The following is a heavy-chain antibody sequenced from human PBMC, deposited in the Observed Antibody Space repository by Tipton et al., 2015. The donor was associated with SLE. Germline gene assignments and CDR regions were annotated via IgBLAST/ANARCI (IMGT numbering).Heavy chain of an antibody. Sequence: TLSLTCTVSGGSINYYYWNWIRQPPGKGLEWIGYVFYNGNTNYNASLKSRVTMSVGTSKSQFSLQLRSVTAADTAVYYCARGGHCTSDSCYVYYYYMDVWGEGTTVAVPS. V-gene: IGHV4-59*01. CDR3: ARGGHCTSDSCYVYYYYMDV. CDR2: VFYNGNT. J-gene: IGHJ6*03. CDR1: GGSINYYY. D-gene: IGHD2-2*01.